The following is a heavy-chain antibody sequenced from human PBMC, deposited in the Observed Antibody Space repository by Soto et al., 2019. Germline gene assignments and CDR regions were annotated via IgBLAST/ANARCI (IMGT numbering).Heavy chain of an antibody. J-gene: IGHJ4*02. D-gene: IGHD2-15*01. CDR2: IYPGDSDT. Sequence: PGESLKISCKGSGYSFTSYWIGWVRQMPGKGLEWMGIIYPGDSDTRYSPSFQGQVTISADKSISTAYLQWSSLKASDTAMYYCARLVVVAATGYYLDYWGQGTLVTVSS. V-gene: IGHV5-51*01. CDR1: GYSFTSYW. CDR3: ARLVVVAATGYYLDY.